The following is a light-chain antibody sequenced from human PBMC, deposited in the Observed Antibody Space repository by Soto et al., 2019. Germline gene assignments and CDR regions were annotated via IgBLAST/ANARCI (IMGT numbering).Light chain of an antibody. CDR1: QSISNF. V-gene: IGKV1-39*01. J-gene: IGKJ1*01. CDR3: QQSYSTPRA. CDR2: ASS. Sequence: DIQMTQSPSSLSASVGDRVSITCRASQSISNFLNWYQHKPGKAPRLLIYASSILESGVPSRFSGSVSGTDFTLTISSLQPEDFATYYCQQSYSTPRAFGQGTKVELK.